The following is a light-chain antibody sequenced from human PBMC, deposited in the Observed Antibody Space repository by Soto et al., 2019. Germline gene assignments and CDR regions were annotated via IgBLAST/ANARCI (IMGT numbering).Light chain of an antibody. V-gene: IGKV3-20*01. Sequence: EIGLSDTPATLCLAAINIATRSFRSSQTVIHNHLAWHQQKPGQTPRLLVYGASSRATGIPDRFSGSGSGTDFTLTISRLEPEDFAVYYCQQHGTITINFGQGTRLEFK. CDR3: QQHGTITIN. CDR2: GAS. J-gene: IGKJ5*01. CDR1: QTVIHNH.